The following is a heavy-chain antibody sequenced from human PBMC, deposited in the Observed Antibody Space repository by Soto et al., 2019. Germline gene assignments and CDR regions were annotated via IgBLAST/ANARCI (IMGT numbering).Heavy chain of an antibody. CDR1: GGTSSSYA. D-gene: IGHD6-19*01. CDR3: ARWYSSGWFNVN. Sequence: QVQLVQSGAEVKKPGSSVTVSCKASGGTSSSYAISWVRQAPGQGLEWMGGIIPILGKANYAQKFQGRVTITADDSTSTVSMELSSLRSEDTAVYYCARWYSSGWFNVNWGQGTLVTVSA. CDR2: IIPILGKA. V-gene: IGHV1-69*11. J-gene: IGHJ4*02.